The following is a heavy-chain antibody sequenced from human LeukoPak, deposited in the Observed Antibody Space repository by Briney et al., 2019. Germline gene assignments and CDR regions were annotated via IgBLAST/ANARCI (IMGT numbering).Heavy chain of an antibody. CDR1: GYSISSGYY. J-gene: IGHJ4*02. V-gene: IGHV4-38-2*01. Sequence: SETLSLTWAVSGYSISSGYYWGWIRQPPGKGLEWIGIIYHRGSTYYNPSLKSRVTISVDTSKNQFSLKLSSVTAADTAVYYCARLYLRDHCSSTSCYGLYFDYWGQGTLVTVSS. D-gene: IGHD2-2*01. CDR2: IYHRGST. CDR3: ARLYLRDHCSSTSCYGLYFDY.